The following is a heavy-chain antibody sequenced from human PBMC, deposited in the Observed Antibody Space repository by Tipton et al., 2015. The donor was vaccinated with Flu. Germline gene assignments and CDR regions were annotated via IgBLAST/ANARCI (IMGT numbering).Heavy chain of an antibody. CDR1: GSIGSAYY. CDR2: ISSSGSTI. D-gene: IGHD5-24*01. V-gene: IGHV3-11*04. Sequence: GSIGSAYYWAWIRQPPGKGLEWVSYISSSGSTIYYAASVKGRFTISRDNAKNSLYLQMNSLRAEDTAVYYCARDGGEDGYNSLLHAFDIWGQGTMVTVSP. CDR3: ARDGGEDGYNSLLHAFDI. J-gene: IGHJ3*02.